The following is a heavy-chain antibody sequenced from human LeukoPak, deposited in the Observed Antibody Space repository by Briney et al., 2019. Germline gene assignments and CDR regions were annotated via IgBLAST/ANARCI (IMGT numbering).Heavy chain of an antibody. J-gene: IGHJ5*02. Sequence: SETLSLTCTVSGGSISSGGYYWSWIRQPAGKGLEWIGRIYTSGSTNYNPSLKSRVTMSVDTSKNQFSLKLSSVTAADTAVYYCARAVWGSYRPWGQGTLVTVSS. CDR1: GGSISSGGYY. CDR3: ARAVWGSYRP. CDR2: IYTSGST. V-gene: IGHV4-61*02. D-gene: IGHD3-16*02.